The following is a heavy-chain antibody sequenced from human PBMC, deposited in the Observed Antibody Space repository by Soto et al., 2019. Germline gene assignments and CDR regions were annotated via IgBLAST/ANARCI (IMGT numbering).Heavy chain of an antibody. D-gene: IGHD6-6*01. CDR3: ASSSSSWYYYYMDV. Sequence: SETLSLTCTVSGGSSSSSYWSRIRQPPGKGLEWIGFIYYTGITKYNPSLQSRVTISVDTSKNQFSLKLSSVTAADTAVYYCASSSSSWYYYYMDVWGKGTTVTVSS. CDR2: IYYTGIT. CDR1: GGSSSSSY. J-gene: IGHJ6*03. V-gene: IGHV4-59*08.